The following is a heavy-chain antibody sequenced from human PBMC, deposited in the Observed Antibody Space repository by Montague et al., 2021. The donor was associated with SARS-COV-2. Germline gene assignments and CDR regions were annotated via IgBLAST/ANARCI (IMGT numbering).Heavy chain of an antibody. D-gene: IGHD3-3*01. CDR1: GGSISSSSYY. Sequence: SETLSLTCTVSGGSISSSSYYWGWIRQPPGKGLEWIGSIYYSGSTNYNPSLKSRVTISVDTSKNQFSLKLSSVTAADTAVYYCARKASRGITTCGVVTASYYFDYWGQGTLVTVSS. CDR3: ARKASRGITTCGVVTASYYFDY. CDR2: IYYSGST. V-gene: IGHV4-39*01. J-gene: IGHJ4*02.